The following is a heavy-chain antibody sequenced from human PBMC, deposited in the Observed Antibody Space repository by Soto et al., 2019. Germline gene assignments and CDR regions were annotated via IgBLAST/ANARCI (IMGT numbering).Heavy chain of an antibody. V-gene: IGHV3-23*01. CDR1: GFSFSNHA. J-gene: IGHJ4*01. CDR3: ATSHVAVAALQRPFDT. D-gene: IGHD2-15*01. Sequence: EVQLLEAGGGLVQPGGSLRLSCAASGFSFSNHAMSWVRQAPGKGLEWVSGISGSGGTTYYADTVKGRFTISRDNSKNPLYSPMSSLRVGPTAFYYSATSHVAVAALQRPFDTWGQGSHVAVSS. CDR2: ISGSGGTT.